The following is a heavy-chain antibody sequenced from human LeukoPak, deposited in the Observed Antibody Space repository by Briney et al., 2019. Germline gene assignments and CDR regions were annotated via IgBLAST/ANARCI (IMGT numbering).Heavy chain of an antibody. Sequence: GGSLRLSCAASGFTFDTYWMSWVRQAPGKVLEWVANIKQDGSEKDYVDSVKGRFTISRDNAKNSLYLQMNSLRAEDTGVYYCAKYYYGSGSYYKGLDYWGQGTLVTVSS. CDR3: AKYYYGSGSYYKGLDY. J-gene: IGHJ4*02. CDR1: GFTFDTYW. V-gene: IGHV3-7*01. D-gene: IGHD3-10*01. CDR2: IKQDGSEK.